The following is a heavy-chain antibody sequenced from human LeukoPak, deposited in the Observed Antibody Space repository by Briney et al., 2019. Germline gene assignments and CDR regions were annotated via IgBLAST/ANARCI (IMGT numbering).Heavy chain of an antibody. J-gene: IGHJ4*02. V-gene: IGHV2-70*11. CDR3: ARTHKTGDRTLYYFDY. Sequence: KSGPTLVNPTQTLTLTCTFSGFSLSTSGMCVSWIRQPPGKALEWLARIDWDDDKCYSTSLKTRLTISKDTSKNQVVLTMTNMDPVDTATYYCARTHKTGDRTLYYFDYWGQGTLVTVSS. CDR2: IDWDDDK. D-gene: IGHD7-27*01. CDR1: GFSLSTSGMC.